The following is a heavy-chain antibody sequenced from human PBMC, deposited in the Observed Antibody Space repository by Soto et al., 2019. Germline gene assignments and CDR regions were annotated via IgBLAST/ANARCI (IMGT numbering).Heavy chain of an antibody. V-gene: IGHV3-48*04. Sequence: GGSLRLSCAASGFTFSSYSMNWVRQAPGKGLEGVSSISRSSRTIYYADSVKGRFTIARDNAKNSLYLQMNSLRAEDTAVYYCARGNWGSGAYFDYWGQGTLVTVSS. CDR1: GFTFSSYS. CDR3: ARGNWGSGAYFDY. D-gene: IGHD7-27*01. CDR2: ISRSSRTI. J-gene: IGHJ4*02.